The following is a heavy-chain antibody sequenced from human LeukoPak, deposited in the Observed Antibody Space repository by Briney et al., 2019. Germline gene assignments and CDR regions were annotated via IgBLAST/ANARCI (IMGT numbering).Heavy chain of an antibody. CDR1: GFTVSSNY. D-gene: IGHD3-16*01. CDR3: ARGYYGGAPDS. Sequence: GGSLRLSCAASGFTVSSNYMSWVRQAPGKGLEWVSVMYSGGNTYYADSVKGRFTISRDDSKNTLYLQMNSLSAEDSAVYYYARGYYGGAPDSWGQGTLVTVSS. V-gene: IGHV3-66*01. J-gene: IGHJ4*02. CDR2: MYSGGNT.